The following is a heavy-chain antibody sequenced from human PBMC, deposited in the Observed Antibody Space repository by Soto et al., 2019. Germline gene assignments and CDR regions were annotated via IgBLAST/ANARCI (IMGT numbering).Heavy chain of an antibody. Sequence: QVQLVESGGGVVQPGRSLRLSCAASGSTFSSYGMHWVRQAPGKGLEWVAVIWYDGSKKYYADSVKGRFSISRDNSKNTLYLQMNSLRAEDTAVYYCARESLGWLDPWGQGTLVTVSS. D-gene: IGHD3-10*01. CDR1: GSTFSSYG. V-gene: IGHV3-33*01. CDR2: IWYDGSKK. J-gene: IGHJ5*02. CDR3: ARESLGWLDP.